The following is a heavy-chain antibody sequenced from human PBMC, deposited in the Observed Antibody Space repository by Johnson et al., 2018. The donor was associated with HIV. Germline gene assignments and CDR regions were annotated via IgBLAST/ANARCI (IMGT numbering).Heavy chain of an antibody. J-gene: IGHJ3*02. D-gene: IGHD3-22*01. CDR3: VRDRGTVVIWSDAFDM. V-gene: IGHV3-13*01. CDR2: IGTAGDT. CDR1: GFTFSSYD. Sequence: VQLVESGGGLVQPGGSLRLSCAASGFTFSSYDMHWVRQATGKGLEWVSAIGTAGDTYYPGSVKGRFTISRENAKNSLYLQMNSLRAGDTAVYFCVRDRGTVVIWSDAFDMWGQGTLVTVSS.